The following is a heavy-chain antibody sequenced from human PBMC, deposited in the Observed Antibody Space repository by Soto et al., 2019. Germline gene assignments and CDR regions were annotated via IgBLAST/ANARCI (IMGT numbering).Heavy chain of an antibody. D-gene: IGHD4-17*01. CDR2: MNLNSGNT. CDR1: GYTFTSYD. V-gene: IGHV1-8*01. CDR3: ARTLYGDNVDY. Sequence: QVQLVQSGAEVKKPGASVKVSCKASGYTFTSYDINWVRQATGQGLEWMGRMNLNSGNTGYAQKLQGRVTMTKNTSISRGYMELSSLRSEATAVYYCARTLYGDNVDYWGQGTLVTVSS. J-gene: IGHJ4*02.